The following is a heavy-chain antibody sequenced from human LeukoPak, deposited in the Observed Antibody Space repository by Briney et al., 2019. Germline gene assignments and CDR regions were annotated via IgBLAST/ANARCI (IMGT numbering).Heavy chain of an antibody. J-gene: IGHJ2*01. CDR1: GFTFSSYS. CDR2: ISSSSSYI. D-gene: IGHD3-3*01. Sequence: GGSLRLSXAASGFTFSSYSMNWVGQAPGKGLEWVSSISSSSSYIYYADSVKGRFTISRDNAKNSLYLQMNSLRAEDTAVYYCARNYDFWSGYFDWYFDLWGRGTLVTVSS. V-gene: IGHV3-21*01. CDR3: ARNYDFWSGYFDWYFDL.